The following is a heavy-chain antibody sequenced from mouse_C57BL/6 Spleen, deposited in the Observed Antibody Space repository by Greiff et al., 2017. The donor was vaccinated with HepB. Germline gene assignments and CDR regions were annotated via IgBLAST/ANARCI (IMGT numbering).Heavy chain of an antibody. V-gene: IGHV1-55*01. J-gene: IGHJ3*01. CDR3: ARSGDYGAWFAY. CDR2: IYPGSGST. Sequence: QVQLQQSGAELVKPGASVKMSCKASGYTFTSYWITWVKQRPGQGLEWIGDIYPGSGSTNYNEKFKSKATLTVDTSSSTAYMQLSSLTSEDSAVYYCARSGDYGAWFAYWGQGTLVTVSA. D-gene: IGHD2-4*01. CDR1: GYTFTSYW.